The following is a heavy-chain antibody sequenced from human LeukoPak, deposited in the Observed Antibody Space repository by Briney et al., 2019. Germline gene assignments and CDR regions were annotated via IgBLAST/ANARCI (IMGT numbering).Heavy chain of an antibody. Sequence: SETLSLTCTVSGGSISSSSYYWSWIRQPPGKGLEWIASMYYSGSSYYNPSLKSRVTISVDTSKNQFSLKLSSVTAADTAVYYCAGAAMLHYYYYMDVWGKGTTVTISS. CDR2: MYYSGSS. J-gene: IGHJ6*03. V-gene: IGHV4-39*07. CDR3: AGAAMLHYYYYMDV. CDR1: GGSISSSSYY. D-gene: IGHD2-2*01.